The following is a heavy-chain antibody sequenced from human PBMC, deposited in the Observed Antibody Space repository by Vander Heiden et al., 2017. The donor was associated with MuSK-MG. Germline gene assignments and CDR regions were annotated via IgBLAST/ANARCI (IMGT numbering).Heavy chain of an antibody. Sequence: EVQLVESGGGLVQPGGSLRLSCAASGFTFSSNYMSWVRQAPGKGLEWVSVIYSGGSTYYADSVKGRFTISRDNSKNTLYLQMHSLRAEDTAVYYCARETTPPYYFDYWGQGTLVTVSS. J-gene: IGHJ4*02. CDR2: IYSGGST. D-gene: IGHD2-15*01. V-gene: IGHV3-66*02. CDR1: GFTFSSNY. CDR3: ARETTPPYYFDY.